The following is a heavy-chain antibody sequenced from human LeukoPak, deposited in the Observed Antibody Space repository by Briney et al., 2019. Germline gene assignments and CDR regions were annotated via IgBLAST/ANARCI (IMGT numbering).Heavy chain of an antibody. Sequence: KPSETLSLTCTISGGSISSGGYYWSWIRQHPGKGLEWIGYIYYSGSTYYNPSLKSRVTISVDTSKNQFSLKLSSVTAADTAVYYCARYGDYEGWFDPWGQGTLVTVSS. J-gene: IGHJ5*02. D-gene: IGHD4-17*01. CDR1: GGSISSGGYY. V-gene: IGHV4-31*03. CDR2: IYYSGST. CDR3: ARYGDYEGWFDP.